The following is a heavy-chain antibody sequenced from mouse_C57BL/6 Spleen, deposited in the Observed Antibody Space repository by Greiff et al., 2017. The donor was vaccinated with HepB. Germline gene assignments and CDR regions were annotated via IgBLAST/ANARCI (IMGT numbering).Heavy chain of an antibody. CDR3: TRPTSIYYDYDGAWFAY. V-gene: IGHV5-9-1*02. CDR1: GFTFSSYA. J-gene: IGHJ3*01. Sequence: EVKLVESGEGLVKPGGSLKLSCAASGFTFSSYAMSWVRQTPEKRLEWVAYISSGGDYIYYADTVKGRFTISRDNARNTLYLQMSSLKSEDTAMYYCTRPTSIYYDYDGAWFAYWGQGTLVTVSA. CDR2: ISSGGDYI. D-gene: IGHD2-4*01.